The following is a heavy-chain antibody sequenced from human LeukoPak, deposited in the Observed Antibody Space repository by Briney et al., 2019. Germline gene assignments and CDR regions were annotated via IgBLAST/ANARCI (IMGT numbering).Heavy chain of an antibody. V-gene: IGHV4-34*01. CDR1: GGSFSGYY. CDR3: ARDSSRFDP. CDR2: INHSGST. D-gene: IGHD3-22*01. Sequence: KASETLSLTCAVYGGSFSGYYWSWIRQPPGKGLEWIGEINHSGSTNYNPSFKSRVSISVDTSKNQFSLKLSSVTAADTAVYYCARDSSRFDPWGQGTLVTVSS. J-gene: IGHJ5*02.